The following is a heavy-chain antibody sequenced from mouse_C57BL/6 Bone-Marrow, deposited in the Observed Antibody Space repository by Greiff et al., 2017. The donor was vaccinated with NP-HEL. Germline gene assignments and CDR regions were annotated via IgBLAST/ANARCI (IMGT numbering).Heavy chain of an antibody. D-gene: IGHD2-4*01. CDR2: INYDGSST. J-gene: IGHJ2*01. V-gene: IGHV5-16*01. CDR3: AREGGDYDWPHYFDY. Sequence: EVKLMESEGGLVQPGSSMKLSCTASGFTFSDYYMAWVRQVPEKGLEWVANINYDGSSTYYLDSLKSRFIISRDNAKNILYLQMSSLKSEDTATYYCAREGGDYDWPHYFDYWGQGTTLTVSS. CDR1: GFTFSDYY.